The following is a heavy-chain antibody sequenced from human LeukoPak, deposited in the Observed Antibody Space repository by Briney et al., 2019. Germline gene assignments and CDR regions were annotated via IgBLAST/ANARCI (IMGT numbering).Heavy chain of an antibody. CDR2: ISYDGSNK. V-gene: IGHV3-30-3*01. Sequence: GGSLRLSCAASGFTFSSYAMHWVRQAPGKGLEWVAVISYDGSNKYYADSVKGRFTISRDNSKNTLYLQMNSLRAEDTAVYYCASDSTPYDSSGYSGYWGQGTLVTVSS. CDR1: GFTFSSYA. J-gene: IGHJ4*02. D-gene: IGHD3-22*01. CDR3: ASDSTPYDSSGYSGY.